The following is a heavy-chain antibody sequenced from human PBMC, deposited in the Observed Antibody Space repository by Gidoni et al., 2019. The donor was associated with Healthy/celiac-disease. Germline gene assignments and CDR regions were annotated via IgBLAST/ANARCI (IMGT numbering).Heavy chain of an antibody. J-gene: IGHJ3*02. D-gene: IGHD3-10*01. CDR3: ARGWGYPYYYNDAFDI. Sequence: EVQLVESGGGLVQPGGSLGLSCAASGFTFSSYDMHWVRQATGKGLECVSAIGTAGDTYYPGSVKGRFTISRENAKNSLYLQMNSLRAGDTAVYYGARGWGYPYYYNDAFDIWGQGTMVTVSS. CDR2: IGTAGDT. CDR1: GFTFSSYD. V-gene: IGHV3-13*01.